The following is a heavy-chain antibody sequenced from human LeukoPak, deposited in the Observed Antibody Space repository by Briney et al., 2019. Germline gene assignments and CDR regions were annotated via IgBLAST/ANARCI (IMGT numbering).Heavy chain of an antibody. D-gene: IGHD1-26*01. Sequence: PGESLKISCKASGYSFTSYWIGWVRQMPGEGLEWMGIIYPGDSDTRYSPSFQGQVTISADKSISTAYLQWSSLKASDTAMYYCARLGGRGVGATTGFAFFDYWGQGTLVTVSS. V-gene: IGHV5-51*01. CDR2: IYPGDSDT. J-gene: IGHJ4*02. CDR1: GYSFTSYW. CDR3: ARLGGRGVGATTGFAFFDY.